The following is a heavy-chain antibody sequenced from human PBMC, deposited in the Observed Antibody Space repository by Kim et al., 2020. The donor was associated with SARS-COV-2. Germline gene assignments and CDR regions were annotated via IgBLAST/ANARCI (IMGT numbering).Heavy chain of an antibody. Sequence: QKFQGRVTMTRDTSTSTVYMELSSLRSEDTAVYYCARGGGITMIINWFDPWGQGTLVTVSS. J-gene: IGHJ5*02. D-gene: IGHD3-22*01. CDR3: ARGGGITMIINWFDP. V-gene: IGHV1-46*01.